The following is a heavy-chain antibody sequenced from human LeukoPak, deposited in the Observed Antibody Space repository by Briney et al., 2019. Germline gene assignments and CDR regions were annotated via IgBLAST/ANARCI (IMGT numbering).Heavy chain of an antibody. D-gene: IGHD1-14*01. Sequence: GGSLRLSCAASGFTFSNYAMSWVRQAPGKGLEWVSVLYSDGNTKYADSVQGRFTISRDNSKNTLYLEMNSLSPDDTAVYYCARGVEPLAANTLAYWGQGTLVTVSS. CDR2: LYSDGNT. CDR1: GFTFSNYA. CDR3: ARGVEPLAANTLAY. J-gene: IGHJ4*02. V-gene: IGHV3-53*01.